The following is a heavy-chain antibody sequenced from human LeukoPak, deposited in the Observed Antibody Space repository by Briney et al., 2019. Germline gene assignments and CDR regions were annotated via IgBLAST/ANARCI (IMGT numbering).Heavy chain of an antibody. J-gene: IGHJ6*03. CDR3: ARVVGLTGYSSSWYSGYYYYMDV. Sequence: SVKVSRKASVGTFSSYAISWVRQAPGQGLEWMGGIIPIFGTTNHAQKFQDRVTITADKSTSTAYMELSSLRSEDTAVYYCARVVGLTGYSSSWYSGYYYYMDVWGKGTAVTVSS. D-gene: IGHD6-13*01. CDR1: VGTFSSYA. V-gene: IGHV1-69*06. CDR2: IIPIFGTT.